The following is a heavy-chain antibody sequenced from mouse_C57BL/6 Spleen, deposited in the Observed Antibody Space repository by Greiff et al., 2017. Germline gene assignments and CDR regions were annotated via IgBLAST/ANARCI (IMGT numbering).Heavy chain of an antibody. CDR1: GYSITSGYY. J-gene: IGHJ4*01. CDR2: ISYDGSN. Sequence: EVQGVESGPGLVKPSQSLSLTCSVTGYSITSGYYWNWIRQFPGNKLEWMGYISYDGSNNYNPSLKNRISITRDTSKNQFFLKLNSVTTEDTATYYCARASVRYAMDYWGQGTSVTVSS. V-gene: IGHV3-6*01. CDR3: ARASVRYAMDY.